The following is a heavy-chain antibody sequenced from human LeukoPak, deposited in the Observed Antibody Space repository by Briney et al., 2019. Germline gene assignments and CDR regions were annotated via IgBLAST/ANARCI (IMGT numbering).Heavy chain of an antibody. CDR3: ASTTSGTYF. V-gene: IGHV4-59*01. Sequence: PSETLSLTCTVSGGSISSYYWSWIRQSPEKGLEWIGYIYYSGSTNYNPSLKSRVTISLDTSKSQFSLKLNSVTAADTAVYYCASTTSGTYFWGQGTLVTVSS. J-gene: IGHJ4*02. CDR2: IYYSGST. CDR1: GGSISSYY. D-gene: IGHD3-10*01.